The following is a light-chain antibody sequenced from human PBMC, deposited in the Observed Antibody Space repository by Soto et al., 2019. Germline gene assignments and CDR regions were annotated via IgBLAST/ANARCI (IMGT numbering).Light chain of an antibody. CDR1: QSISSY. V-gene: IGKV1-39*01. J-gene: IGKJ1*01. CDR3: QQSYSTPPA. Sequence: DIQMTQSPSSLSASVGDRVTITCRASQSISSYLNWYQQKPGKAPKLLIYDASSLESGVPSRFSGSGSGTDFTHTISSLQPEDFATYYCQQSYSTPPAFGQGTKVDIK. CDR2: DAS.